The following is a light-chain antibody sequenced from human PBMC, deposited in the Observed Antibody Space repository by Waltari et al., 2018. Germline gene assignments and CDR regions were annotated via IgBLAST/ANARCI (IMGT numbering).Light chain of an antibody. V-gene: IGKV3-20*01. CDR1: QSVSRGY. CDR2: DAS. Sequence: EIVLTQSPGTLSLSPGERGTLSCRASQSVSRGYLAWCQQKPGQAPRLLIYDASSRATGIPDRFSGSGSGTDFTLTISRVEPEDFAVYYCQQYATSPLTFGGGTKVEIK. CDR3: QQYATSPLT. J-gene: IGKJ4*01.